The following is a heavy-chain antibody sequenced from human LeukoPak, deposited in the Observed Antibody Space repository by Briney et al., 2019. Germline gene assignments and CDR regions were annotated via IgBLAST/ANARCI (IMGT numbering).Heavy chain of an antibody. Sequence: GASVKVSCKASGYTFTGYYMHWVRQAPGQGLEWMGWINPNSGGTNYAQKLQGRVTMTTDTSTSTAYMELRSLRSDDTAVYYCARETYCSSTSCYLRGYYGMDVWGQGTTVTVSS. CDR2: INPNSGGT. J-gene: IGHJ6*02. CDR3: ARETYCSSTSCYLRGYYGMDV. CDR1: GYTFTGYY. V-gene: IGHV1-2*02. D-gene: IGHD2-2*01.